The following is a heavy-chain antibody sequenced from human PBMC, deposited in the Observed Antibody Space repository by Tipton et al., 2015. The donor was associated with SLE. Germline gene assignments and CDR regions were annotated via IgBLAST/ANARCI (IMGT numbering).Heavy chain of an antibody. Sequence: QLVQSGAEVKKPGASVKVSCKASGYTFTSYGISWVRQAPGQGLEWMGWISAYNGNTNYAQKLQGRVTMTTETSTSTAYMELRSLGSGDTAVYYCARDEAIIAGIFDYWGQGTLVTVSS. CDR3: ARDEAIIAGIFDY. D-gene: IGHD6-13*01. V-gene: IGHV1-18*01. CDR2: ISAYNGNT. CDR1: GYTFTSYG. J-gene: IGHJ4*02.